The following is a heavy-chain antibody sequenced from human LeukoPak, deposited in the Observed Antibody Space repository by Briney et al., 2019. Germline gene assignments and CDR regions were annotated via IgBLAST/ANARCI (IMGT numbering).Heavy chain of an antibody. J-gene: IGHJ4*02. CDR1: GGSISSSSYY. D-gene: IGHD6-19*01. V-gene: IGHV4-39*07. CDR2: IYYSGSS. Sequence: PSETLSLTCTVSGGSISSSSYYWGWIRQPPGKGLEWIGSIYYSGSSNYNSSLKSRVTMSVDTSKNQFSLKLSSVTAADTAVYYCARVGRGGIVVTGLDYWGQGTLVTVSS. CDR3: ARVGRGGIVVTGLDY.